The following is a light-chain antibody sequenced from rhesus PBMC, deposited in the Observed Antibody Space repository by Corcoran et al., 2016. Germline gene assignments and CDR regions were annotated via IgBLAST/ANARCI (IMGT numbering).Light chain of an antibody. CDR2: TVS. CDR3: QQYDDLPYS. V-gene: IGKV1-19*01. Sequence: DIQMTQSPSSLSASVGDKVTITCHASQGISSWLAWYQQKPGKAPKSLSYTVSSLHSGVPSRFSVSGSGTDFTLTISGLQPDDFATDYCQQYDDLPYSFGQGTKVEIK. J-gene: IGKJ2*01. CDR1: QGISSW.